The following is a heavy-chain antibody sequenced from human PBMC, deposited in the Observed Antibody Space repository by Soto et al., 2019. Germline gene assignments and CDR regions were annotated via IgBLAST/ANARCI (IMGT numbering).Heavy chain of an antibody. V-gene: IGHV3-30-3*01. CDR2: ISYDGSNK. D-gene: IGHD2-8*01. CDR1: GFTFSSYA. Sequence: GGSLRLSCAASGFTFSSYAMHWVRQAPGKGLEWVAVISYDGSNKYYADSVKGRFTISRDNYKNTLYLQMNSLRAEDTAVYYCARGYCTNGVCYRGRSMDVWGQGTTVTVSS. CDR3: ARGYCTNGVCYRGRSMDV. J-gene: IGHJ6*02.